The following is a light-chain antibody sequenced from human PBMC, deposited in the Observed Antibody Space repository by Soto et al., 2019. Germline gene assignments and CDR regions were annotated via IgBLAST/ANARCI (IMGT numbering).Light chain of an antibody. CDR1: RSDVGGYGY. Sequence: QSALIQPPSASGSPGQSVTISCTGTRSDVGGYGYVSWYQQYPGKAPKLMIYEVTKRPSGVPDRFSGSKSGNTASLTVSGLQTEDEADYYCSSYAGSNTDVVFGGGTKLTVL. V-gene: IGLV2-8*01. CDR2: EVT. CDR3: SSYAGSNTDVV. J-gene: IGLJ2*01.